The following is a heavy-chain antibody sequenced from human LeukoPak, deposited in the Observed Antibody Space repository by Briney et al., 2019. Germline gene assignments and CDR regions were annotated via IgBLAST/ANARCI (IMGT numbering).Heavy chain of an antibody. D-gene: IGHD3-3*01. V-gene: IGHV1-8*01. Sequence: RASVKVSCKASGYTFTSYDINWVRQATGQGLEWMGWMNPNSGNTGYAQEFQGRVTMTRNTSISTAYMELSSLRSEDTAVYYCARGSGDTIFGVVSYGMDVWGQGTTVTVSS. CDR3: ARGSGDTIFGVVSYGMDV. J-gene: IGHJ6*02. CDR2: MNPNSGNT. CDR1: GYTFTSYD.